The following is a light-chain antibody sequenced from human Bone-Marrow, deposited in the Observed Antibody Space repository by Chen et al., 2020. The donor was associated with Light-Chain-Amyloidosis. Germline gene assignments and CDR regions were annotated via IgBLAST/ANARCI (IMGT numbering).Light chain of an antibody. Sequence: SYELTQPPSVSVSPGQTARITCSGDDLPTKYAYWYQQKPGQAPVLVIHRDTERPSGISERFSGSSSWTTATLTISGVQAEDEADAHCQSADSSGTDEVIFGGGTKLTVL. CDR1: DLPTKY. V-gene: IGLV3-25*03. CDR3: QSADSSGTDEVI. CDR2: RDT. J-gene: IGLJ2*01.